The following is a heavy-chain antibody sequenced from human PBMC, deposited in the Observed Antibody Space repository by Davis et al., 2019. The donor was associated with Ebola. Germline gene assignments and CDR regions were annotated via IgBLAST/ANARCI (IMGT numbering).Heavy chain of an antibody. CDR2: INPSGGST. CDR1: GYTFTSYY. CDR3: TRGENDGSGNYVGDY. D-gene: IGHD3-10*01. Sequence: ASVKVSCKASGYTFTSYYMHWVRQAPGQGLEWMGIINPSGGSTSYAQKFQGRVTVTRDTAANTIYMELNSLRFEDTAVYYCTRGENDGSGNYVGDYWGQGTLVTVSS. J-gene: IGHJ4*02. V-gene: IGHV1-46*01.